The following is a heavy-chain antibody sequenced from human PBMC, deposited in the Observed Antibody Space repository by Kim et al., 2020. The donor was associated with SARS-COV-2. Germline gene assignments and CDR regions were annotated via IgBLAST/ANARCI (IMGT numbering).Heavy chain of an antibody. D-gene: IGHD3-10*01. Sequence: SETLSLTCTVSGGSIISGDYYWSWIRQPPGKGLEWIAYIYHSGRTYYNPSLKSRVTISVDTSKNQFSLKLSSVTAADTAVYFCARVLAYYGSGSPFDPWGQGTLVTVSS. CDR2: IYHSGRT. CDR3: ARVLAYYGSGSPFDP. J-gene: IGHJ5*02. V-gene: IGHV4-30-4*01. CDR1: GGSIISGDYY.